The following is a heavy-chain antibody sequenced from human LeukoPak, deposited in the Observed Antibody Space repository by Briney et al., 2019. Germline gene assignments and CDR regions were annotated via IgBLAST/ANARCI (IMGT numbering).Heavy chain of an antibody. CDR3: ARPPRANWFDP. CDR2: IYYSGTT. Sequence: SETLSLTCTVSGGSIIGYYWTWIRQPPGKGLEWIGNIYYSGTTNYNPPLKSRITMSLDTSKNQFSLRLSSVTAADTAVYYCARPPRANWFDPWGQGTLVTVSS. J-gene: IGHJ5*02. CDR1: GGSIIGYY. V-gene: IGHV4-59*01.